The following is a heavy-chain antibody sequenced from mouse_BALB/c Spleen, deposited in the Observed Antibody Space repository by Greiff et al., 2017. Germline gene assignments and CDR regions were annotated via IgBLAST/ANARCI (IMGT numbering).Heavy chain of an antibody. D-gene: IGHD1-1*01. Sequence: VQRVESGAELVRPGVSVKISCKGSGYTFTDYAMHWVKQSHAKSLEWIGVISTYYGDASYNQKFKGKATMTVDKSSSTAYMELARLTSEDSAIYYCARSGDYGSPWFAYWGQGTLVTVSA. CDR1: GYTFTDYA. CDR3: ARSGDYGSPWFAY. J-gene: IGHJ3*01. CDR2: ISTYYGDA. V-gene: IGHV1S137*01.